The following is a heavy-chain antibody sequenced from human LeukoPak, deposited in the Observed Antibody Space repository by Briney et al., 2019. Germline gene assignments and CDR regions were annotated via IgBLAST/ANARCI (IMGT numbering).Heavy chain of an antibody. CDR2: INHSGST. CDR1: GGSFSGYY. V-gene: IGHV4-34*01. CDR3: ARAPHSGYYYYFDY. D-gene: IGHD3-22*01. Sequence: PSETLSLTCAVYGGSFSGYYWSWIRQPPGKGLEWIGEINHSGSTNYNPSLKSRVTISVDTSKNQFSLKLSSVTTADTAVYYCARAPHSGYYYYFDYWGQGTLVTVSS. J-gene: IGHJ4*02.